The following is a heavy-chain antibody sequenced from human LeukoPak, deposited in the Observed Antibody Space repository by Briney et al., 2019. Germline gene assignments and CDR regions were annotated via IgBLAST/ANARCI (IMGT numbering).Heavy chain of an antibody. CDR1: GFSLSISGMC. D-gene: IGHD1-26*01. CDR3: ARTPFGVGATRGDYYYYGMDV. Sequence: SGPTLVNPTQTLTLTCTFSGFSLSISGMCVSWIRQPPGKALEWLALIDWDDDKYYSTSLKTRLTISKDTSKNQVVLTMTNMDPVDTATYYCARTPFGVGATRGDYYYYGMDVWGQGTTVTVSS. CDR2: IDWDDDK. V-gene: IGHV2-70*01. J-gene: IGHJ6*02.